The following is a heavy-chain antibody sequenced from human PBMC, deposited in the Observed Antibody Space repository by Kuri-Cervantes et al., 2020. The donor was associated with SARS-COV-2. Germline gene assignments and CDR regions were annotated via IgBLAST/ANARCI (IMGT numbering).Heavy chain of an antibody. CDR3: ATSITMIVVVITPEFDY. D-gene: IGHD3-22*01. CDR2: IYHSGST. CDR1: GYSISSGYY. V-gene: IGHV4-38-2*01. J-gene: IGHJ4*02. Sequence: SQTLSLTCAVSGYSISSGYYWGWIRQPPGKGLEWIGSIYHSGSTYYNPSLKGRVTISVDTSKNQFSLKLSSVTAADTAVYYCATSITMIVVVITPEFDYWGQGTLVTVSS.